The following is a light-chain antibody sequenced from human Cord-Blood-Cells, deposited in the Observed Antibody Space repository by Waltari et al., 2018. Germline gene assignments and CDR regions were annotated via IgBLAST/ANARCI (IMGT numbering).Light chain of an antibody. J-gene: IGKJ1*01. CDR3: QQYDNLPCT. CDR2: DAS. CDR1: QDFSNY. Sequence: DMQITQSPSSLSASVGDRVTITCQASQDFSNYLNWYQQKPGKAPQLLIYDASNLETGVPSRFSGSGSGTDFTFTISSLQPEDIATYYCQQYDNLPCTFGQGTKVEIK. V-gene: IGKV1-33*01.